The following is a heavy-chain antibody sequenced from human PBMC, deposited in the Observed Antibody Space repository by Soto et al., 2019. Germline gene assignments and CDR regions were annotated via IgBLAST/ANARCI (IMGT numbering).Heavy chain of an antibody. CDR3: ARDLEFRDGNISHLDY. V-gene: IGHV1-69*01. D-gene: IGHD3-10*01. Sequence: QVQLVQSGAEVKKPGSSVKVSCKASGGTFSSHVFNWVRQAPGQGLEWMGGIMPIIGTADYAQTFQGRVTILADEATSTAYMELSSLRSEDTAVYYCARDLEFRDGNISHLDYWGQGTLVTVSS. CDR1: GGTFSSHV. J-gene: IGHJ4*02. CDR2: IMPIIGTA.